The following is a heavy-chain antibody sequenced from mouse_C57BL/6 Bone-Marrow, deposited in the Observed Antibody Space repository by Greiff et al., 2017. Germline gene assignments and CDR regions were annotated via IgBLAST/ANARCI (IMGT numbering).Heavy chain of an antibody. CDR1: GYTFTDYN. D-gene: IGHD4-1*01. CDR2: INPNNGGT. CDR3: ARKRANWDVGWYFDV. V-gene: IGHV1-18*01. J-gene: IGHJ1*03. Sequence: EVQLQQSGPELVKPGASVKIPCKASGYTFTDYNMDWVKQSHGKSLEWIGDINPNNGGTIYNQKFKGKATLTVDKSSSTAYMELRSLTSEDTAVYYCARKRANWDVGWYFDVWGTGTTVTVSS.